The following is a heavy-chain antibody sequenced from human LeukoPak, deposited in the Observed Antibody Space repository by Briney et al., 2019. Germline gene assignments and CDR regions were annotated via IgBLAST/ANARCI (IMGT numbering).Heavy chain of an antibody. CDR1: GGSFSGYY. CDR3: ARGGPQAAAADYYYYGMDV. D-gene: IGHD6-13*01. V-gene: IGHV4-34*01. CDR2: INHSGST. Sequence: SETLSLTCAVYGGSFSGYYWSWIRQPPGKGLEWIGEINHSGSTNYNPSHKSRVTISVDTSKNQFSLKLSSVTAADTAVYYCARGGPQAAAADYYYYGMDVWGQGTTVTVSS. J-gene: IGHJ6*02.